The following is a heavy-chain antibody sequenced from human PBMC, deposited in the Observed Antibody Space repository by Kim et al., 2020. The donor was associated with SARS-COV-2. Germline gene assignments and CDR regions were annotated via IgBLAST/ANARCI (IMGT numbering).Heavy chain of an antibody. J-gene: IGHJ4*02. CDR2: ISGSGGST. V-gene: IGHV3-23*01. CDR1: GFTFSSYA. Sequence: GGSLRLSCAASGFTFSSYAMSWVRQAPGKGLEWVSAISGSGGSTYYADSVKGRFTISRDNSKNTLYLQMNSLSAEDTAVYYCAKKREDIVVVPAAMFDYWGQGTLVTVSS. CDR3: AKKREDIVVVPAAMFDY. D-gene: IGHD2-2*01.